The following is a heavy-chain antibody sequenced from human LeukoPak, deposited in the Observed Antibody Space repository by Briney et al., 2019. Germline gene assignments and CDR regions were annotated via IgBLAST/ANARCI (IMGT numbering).Heavy chain of an antibody. CDR1: GGSISSSSYY. V-gene: IGHV4-39*01. CDR2: FFYSGST. J-gene: IGHJ6*03. D-gene: IGHD4-23*01. Sequence: PSETLSLTCTVSGGSISSSSYYWGWIRQPPGKGLEWSGSFFYSGSTNYNPSLKSRVTISVDTSKNQFSLQLSSVTAADTAVYYCAAHTVVTPGNRNYYYYMDVWGKGTTVTVSS. CDR3: AAHTVVTPGNRNYYYYMDV.